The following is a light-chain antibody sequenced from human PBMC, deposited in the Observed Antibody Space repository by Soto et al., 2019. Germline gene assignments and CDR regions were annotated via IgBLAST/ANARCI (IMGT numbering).Light chain of an antibody. CDR2: DTT. V-gene: IGLV7-46*01. CDR1: TGAVTSGNY. Sequence: QAVVTQEPSLTVSPGGTVTLTCGSSTGAVTSGNYPYWFQKKPGQAPRTLIYDTTNKHSWTPARFSGSLLGGKAALTLSGAQPEDEAEYYCLLSYSGARGVFGGGTKLTVL. CDR3: LLSYSGARGV. J-gene: IGLJ2*01.